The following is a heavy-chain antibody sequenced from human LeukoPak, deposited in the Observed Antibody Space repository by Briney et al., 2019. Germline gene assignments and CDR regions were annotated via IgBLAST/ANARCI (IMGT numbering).Heavy chain of an antibody. V-gene: IGHV3-66*01. D-gene: IGHD3-22*01. CDR3: DYDSSD. J-gene: IGHJ4*02. Sequence: GGSLRLSCTVSGFTVSSNSMSWVRQAPGKGLEWVSVIYSGGSTYYADSVKGRFTISRDNSKNTLYLQMNSLRAEDTAVYYCDYDSSDWGQGTLVTVSS. CDR2: IYSGGST. CDR1: GFTVSSNS.